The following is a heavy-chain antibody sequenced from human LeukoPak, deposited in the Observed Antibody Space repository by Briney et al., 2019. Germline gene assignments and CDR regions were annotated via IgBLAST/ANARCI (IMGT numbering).Heavy chain of an antibody. CDR2: ISGSCGST. CDR1: GFTFSSYA. J-gene: IGHJ4*02. V-gene: IGHV3-23*01. Sequence: SGGSLRLSCAASGFTFSSYAMSWVRQAPGKGLEWVSAISGSCGSTYYADSVKGRFTISRDNSKNTLYLQMNRLRAEDTAVYYCAKNPPRSGYYYGSGSYYLDYWGQGTLVTVSS. CDR3: AKNPPRSGYYYGSGSYYLDY. D-gene: IGHD3-10*01.